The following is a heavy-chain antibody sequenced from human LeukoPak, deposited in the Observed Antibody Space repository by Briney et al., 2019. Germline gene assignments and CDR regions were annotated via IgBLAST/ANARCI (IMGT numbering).Heavy chain of an antibody. D-gene: IGHD3-10*01. Sequence: GRSLRLSCTASGFTFGDYAMSWVRQAPGKGLEWVGLIRSKAYGGTTEYAASVKGRFTISRDDSKSIAYLQMNSLKTEDTAVYYCTRDFGSGVTMVRGVIITFWFDPWGQGTLVTVSS. CDR2: IRSKAYGGTT. CDR3: TRDFGSGVTMVRGVIITFWFDP. J-gene: IGHJ5*02. V-gene: IGHV3-49*04. CDR1: GFTFGDYA.